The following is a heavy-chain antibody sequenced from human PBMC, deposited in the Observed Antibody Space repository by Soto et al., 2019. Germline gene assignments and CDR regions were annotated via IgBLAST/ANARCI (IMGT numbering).Heavy chain of an antibody. V-gene: IGHV4-30-2*01. J-gene: IGHJ6*02. Sequence: PSETLSLTCAVSGDSVSSGGYSWSWIRQPPGKGLEWIGYIYHSGSTYYNPSLRSRVTISVDRSKNQFSLKLSSVTAADTAVYYCARARLRYYDLLTGYSPYYYLYGMEVWGQGTPFTAP. CDR3: ARARLRYYDLLTGYSPYYYLYGMEV. D-gene: IGHD3-9*01. CDR1: GDSVSSGGYS. CDR2: IYHSGST.